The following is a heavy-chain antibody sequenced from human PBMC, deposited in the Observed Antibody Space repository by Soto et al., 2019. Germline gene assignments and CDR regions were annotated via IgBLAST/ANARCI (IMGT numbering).Heavy chain of an antibody. CDR1: GFTFSNAW. J-gene: IGHJ4*02. V-gene: IGHV3-15*01. CDR3: TTERSHYYDSSGSLFTY. Sequence: PGWSLRLSCAASGFTFSNAWMSWVRQAPGKGLEWVGRIKSKTDGGTTDYAAPVKGRFTISRDDSKNTLYLQMNSLKTEDTAVYYCTTERSHYYDSSGSLFTYWGEGTLVTVSS. CDR2: IKSKTDGGTT. D-gene: IGHD3-22*01.